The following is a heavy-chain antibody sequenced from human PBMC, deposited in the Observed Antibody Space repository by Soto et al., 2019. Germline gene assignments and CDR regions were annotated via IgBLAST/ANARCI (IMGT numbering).Heavy chain of an antibody. V-gene: IGHV3-30*18. J-gene: IGHJ3*02. D-gene: IGHD6-13*01. Sequence: QVQLVESGGGVVQPGRSLRLSCAASGFTFNNYGMHWVRHAPGKGLEWGALISYDGSKNYYADSVKGRFTISRDNSKDTLYLQMNSLRAEDTAVYYCAKEAVGTFDIWGQGTMVTVSS. CDR2: ISYDGSKN. CDR3: AKEAVGTFDI. CDR1: GFTFNNYG.